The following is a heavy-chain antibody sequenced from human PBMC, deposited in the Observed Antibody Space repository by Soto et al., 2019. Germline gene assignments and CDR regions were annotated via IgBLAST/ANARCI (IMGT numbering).Heavy chain of an antibody. CDR1: GYSFTSYW. V-gene: IGHV5-51*01. CDR2: IYPGDSDT. D-gene: IGHD5-12*01. Sequence: GESLKISCKGSGYSFTSYWIGWVRQMPGKGLEWMGIIYPGDSDTRYSPSFQGQVTISADKSISTAYLQWSSLKASDTAMYYCARHLASGGSFDAFDIWGQGTLVTVSS. J-gene: IGHJ3*02. CDR3: ARHLASGGSFDAFDI.